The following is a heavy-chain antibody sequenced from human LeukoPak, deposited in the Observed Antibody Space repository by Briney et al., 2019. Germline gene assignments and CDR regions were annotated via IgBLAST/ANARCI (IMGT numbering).Heavy chain of an antibody. CDR1: VGSISRYY. Sequence: SETLSLTCIVSVGSISRYYWSWIRQPPGKGLEWIGYIYYSGSSNYNPSLKSRVNISVDTSKNQFSRKLSSVTAADTAVYYCARDGGQRGYSYGYALDFDYWGQGTLVTVSS. J-gene: IGHJ4*02. CDR2: IYYSGSS. V-gene: IGHV4-59*01. D-gene: IGHD5-18*01. CDR3: ARDGGQRGYSYGYALDFDY.